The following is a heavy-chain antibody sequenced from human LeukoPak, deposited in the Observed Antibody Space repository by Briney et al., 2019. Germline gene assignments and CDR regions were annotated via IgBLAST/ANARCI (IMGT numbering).Heavy chain of an antibody. D-gene: IGHD3-10*01. J-gene: IGHJ4*02. CDR3: ARVFSRVWFGESVEGFDY. V-gene: IGHV3-21*01. CDR2: IDYSSSHM. Sequence: GGSLRLSCVASGFPFSNYDMSWVRQAPGKGLEWVSSIDYSSSHMYYADSLKGRFTISRDNAKNSLYLQMNSLRAEDTAVYFCARVFSRVWFGESVEGFDYWGRGPLVTVSS. CDR1: GFPFSNYD.